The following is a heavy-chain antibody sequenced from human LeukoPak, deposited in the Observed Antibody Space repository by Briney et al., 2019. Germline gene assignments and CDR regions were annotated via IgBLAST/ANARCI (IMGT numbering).Heavy chain of an antibody. Sequence: SETLSLTCAVYGGSFSGYYWSWIRQPPGKGLEWIGEINHSGSTNYNPSLKSRVTISVDTSKNQFSLKLSSVTAADTAVYYCERGQRRYCSSTSCYTFDYWGQGTLVTVSS. V-gene: IGHV4-34*01. CDR1: GGSFSGYY. CDR3: ERGQRRYCSSTSCYTFDY. J-gene: IGHJ4*02. CDR2: INHSGST. D-gene: IGHD2-2*02.